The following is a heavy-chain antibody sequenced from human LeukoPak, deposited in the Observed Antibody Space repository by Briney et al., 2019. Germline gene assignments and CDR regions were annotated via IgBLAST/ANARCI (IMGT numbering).Heavy chain of an antibody. Sequence: SVKVSCKSSGCTFSSYAISWVRQAPGQGLEWMGGIIPIFGTANYAQKFQGRVTITADESTSTAYMELSSLRSEDTAVYYCARTARWLQLLGVNWFDPWGQGTLVTVSS. CDR3: ARTARWLQLLGVNWFDP. V-gene: IGHV1-69*13. CDR1: GCTFSSYA. CDR2: IIPIFGTA. D-gene: IGHD5-24*01. J-gene: IGHJ5*02.